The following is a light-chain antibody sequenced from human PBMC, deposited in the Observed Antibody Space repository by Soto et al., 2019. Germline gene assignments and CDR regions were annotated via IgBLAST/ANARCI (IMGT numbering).Light chain of an antibody. J-gene: IGLJ3*02. CDR3: CSYTGGSSWV. CDR2: EVS. Sequence: QSVLTQPASVSGSPGQSITISCIGTSSDVGGYNFVSWYQQHPGKVPKLVIYEVSNRPSGVPKRFFGSKSGNRASLTISGLQAEDEADYYCCSYTGGSSWVFGGGTKLTVL. V-gene: IGLV2-14*01. CDR1: SSDVGGYNF.